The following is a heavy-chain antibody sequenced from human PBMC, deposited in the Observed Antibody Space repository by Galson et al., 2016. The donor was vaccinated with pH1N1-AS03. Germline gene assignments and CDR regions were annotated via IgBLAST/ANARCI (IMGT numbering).Heavy chain of an antibody. CDR3: AKGSGN. Sequence: SLRLSCAASGFSFSHYPMHWVRQAPGKGLEWVAVSWKDGWSADYADSVKGRFTISRDNTKNTLFLQMNSLRGDDMAVYYCAKGSGNWGQGTLVTVSS. J-gene: IGHJ4*02. D-gene: IGHD1-1*01. CDR2: SWKDGWSA. V-gene: IGHV3-33*06. CDR1: GFSFSHYP.